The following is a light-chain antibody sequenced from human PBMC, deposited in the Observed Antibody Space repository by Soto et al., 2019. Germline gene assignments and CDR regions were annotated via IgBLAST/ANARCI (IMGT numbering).Light chain of an antibody. J-gene: IGKJ1*01. CDR3: QQYYSTLTWT. V-gene: IGKV4-1*01. CDR2: WAS. Sequence: DIVMTQSPDSLAVSLGERATINCKSSQSVLYSSNNKNYLAWYQQKPGQPPKLLIYWASTRESGVPDRFSGSGSGTDFTRAISSLQAEDGAVYYCQQYYSTLTWTFGQGTKVEIK. CDR1: QSVLYSSNNKNY.